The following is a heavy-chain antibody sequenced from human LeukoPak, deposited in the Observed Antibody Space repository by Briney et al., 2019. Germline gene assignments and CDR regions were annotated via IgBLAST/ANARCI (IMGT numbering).Heavy chain of an antibody. D-gene: IGHD3-10*01. CDR3: ARVWFGSMTRYYYYMDV. J-gene: IGHJ6*03. CDR1: GFTFSNSA. V-gene: IGHV3-53*01. Sequence: GGSLRLSCAASGFTFSNSAMSWVRQAPGKGPEWVSVIYSGGSTYYADSVKGRFTISRDNSKNTLYLQMNSLRAEDTAVYYCARVWFGSMTRYYYYMDVWGKGTTVTISS. CDR2: IYSGGST.